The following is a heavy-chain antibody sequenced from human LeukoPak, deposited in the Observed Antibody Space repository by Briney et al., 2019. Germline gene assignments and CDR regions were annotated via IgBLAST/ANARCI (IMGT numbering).Heavy chain of an antibody. J-gene: IGHJ4*02. CDR3: AKDLRTYEFGDY. CDR2: IGGSGGST. Sequence: GGSLRLSCAASGFTLSSYAMSWVRQAPGKGLEWVSAIGGSGGSTYSEDSVKGRITISRDKSKNTLYLQMNSLRAEDTAVYYCAKDLRTYEFGDYWGQGTLLTVSS. V-gene: IGHV3-23*01. D-gene: IGHD3-10*01. CDR1: GFTLSSYA.